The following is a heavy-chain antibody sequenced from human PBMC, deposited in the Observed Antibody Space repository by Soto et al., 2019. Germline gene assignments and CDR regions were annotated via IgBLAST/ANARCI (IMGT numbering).Heavy chain of an antibody. CDR2: ISAYNGNT. CDR3: ARDRGYSYGYFWVY. D-gene: IGHD5-18*01. CDR1: GYTFTSYG. Sequence: ASVNVSCKTSGYTFTSYGISWVRQALGQGLEWMGWISAYNGNTNYAQKLQGRVTMTTDTSTSTAYMGLSSLRSEDTAVYYCARDRGYSYGYFWVYWGQGTLVTVSS. J-gene: IGHJ4*02. V-gene: IGHV1-18*01.